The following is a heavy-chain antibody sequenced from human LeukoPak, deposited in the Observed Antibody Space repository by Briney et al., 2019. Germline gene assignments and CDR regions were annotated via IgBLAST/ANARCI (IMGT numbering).Heavy chain of an antibody. CDR1: GFTFTTYW. V-gene: IGHV3-7*01. Sequence: GGPLRLSCTASGFTFTTYWMSWVRQTPGKGLEWVANIKQDGSEKYYVDSVKGRFTISRDNAKNSLYLQMNSLRVEDTALYYCVREGAYCSSTSCYGLRAFDIWGQGTMVTVSS. J-gene: IGHJ3*02. CDR2: IKQDGSEK. CDR3: VREGAYCSSTSCYGLRAFDI. D-gene: IGHD2-2*01.